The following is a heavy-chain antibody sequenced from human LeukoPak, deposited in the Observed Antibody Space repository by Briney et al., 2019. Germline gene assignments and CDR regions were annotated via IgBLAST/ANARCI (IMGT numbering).Heavy chain of an antibody. V-gene: IGHV1-2*02. CDR3: ASLKNYYDSSGYLVTDAFYI. Sequence: GASVKVSCKTSGYTFSDYYIHWIRQAPGQGLEWVGWINPNSGDTDYAQKLQGRVTMTTDTSTSTAYMELRSLKSDDTAVYYCASLKNYYDSSGYLVTDAFYIWGQGTMVTVSS. J-gene: IGHJ3*02. CDR1: GYTFSDYY. CDR2: INPNSGDT. D-gene: IGHD3-22*01.